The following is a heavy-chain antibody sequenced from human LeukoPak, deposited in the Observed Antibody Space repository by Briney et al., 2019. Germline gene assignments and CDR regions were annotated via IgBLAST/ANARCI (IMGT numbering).Heavy chain of an antibody. J-gene: IGHJ4*02. Sequence: PSETLSLTCIVSGGSISSTSYYWGWIRQPPGKELEWIGTIYYSGTTYYNPSLKSRVTISVDTSKNQFSLKLSSVTAADTAVYYCARLVVPAAMGHRLDYWGQGTMVTVSS. V-gene: IGHV4-39*01. CDR3: ARLVVPAAMGHRLDY. CDR1: GGSISSTSYY. CDR2: IYYSGTT. D-gene: IGHD2-2*01.